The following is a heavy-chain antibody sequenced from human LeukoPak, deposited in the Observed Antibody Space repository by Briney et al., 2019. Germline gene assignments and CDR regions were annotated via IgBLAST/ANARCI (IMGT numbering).Heavy chain of an antibody. D-gene: IGHD3-22*01. Sequence: NPGGSLRLSCAASEFTFSSHSVDWVRQAPGKGLEWVSSICSRGGNTYYADSLRGRFTISRDNAKSSLYLQMNSLRDEDTAVYYCARGGYPPYALAIWGQGTMVTVSS. V-gene: IGHV3-21*01. CDR1: EFTFSSHS. J-gene: IGHJ3*02. CDR2: ICSRGGNT. CDR3: ARGGYPPYALAI.